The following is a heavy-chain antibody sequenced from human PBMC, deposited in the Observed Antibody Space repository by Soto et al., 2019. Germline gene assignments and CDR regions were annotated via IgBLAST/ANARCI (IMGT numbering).Heavy chain of an antibody. CDR3: AREVTVASYSFDF. D-gene: IGHD5-12*01. CDR2: IIPIFNSA. J-gene: IGHJ4*02. CDR1: GGTFNNYA. V-gene: IGHV1-69*13. Sequence: SVKVSCKASGGTFNNYALSWVRQAPGQGLEWMGGIIPIFNSANYAQKFQGRVTITADDSTSTAYMELRSPRPDDTAVYYCAREVTVASYSFDFWGQGTLVTVSS.